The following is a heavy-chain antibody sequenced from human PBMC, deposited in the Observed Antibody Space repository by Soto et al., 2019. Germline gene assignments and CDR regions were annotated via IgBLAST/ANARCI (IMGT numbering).Heavy chain of an antibody. J-gene: IGHJ5*02. CDR1: GFTFSSYS. Sequence: EVQLVESGGGLVQPGGSLRLSCAASGFTFSSYSMNWVRQAPGMGLEWVSCISSSSRTIYYADSVKGRFTISRDNAKNSLYLQMHSLRDEDTAVYYCAREIPSRGAGWFDPWGQGTLVTVSS. CDR2: ISSSSRTI. V-gene: IGHV3-48*02. CDR3: AREIPSRGAGWFDP. D-gene: IGHD3-10*01.